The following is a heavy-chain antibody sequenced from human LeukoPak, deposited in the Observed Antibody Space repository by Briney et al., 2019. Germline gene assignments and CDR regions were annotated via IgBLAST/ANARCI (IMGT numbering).Heavy chain of an antibody. D-gene: IGHD3-9*01. CDR1: GASISDSDFI. CDR3: ARERNILTGYYDY. V-gene: IGHV4-39*07. J-gene: IGHJ4*02. Sequence: PSETLSLTCTVSGASISDSDFIWAWVRQPPGKGLEWIGNIYYSGTTYYNPSLKSRVTISVDKSKNQFSLKLSSVTAADTAVYYCARERNILTGYYDYWGQGTLVTVSS. CDR2: IYYSGTT.